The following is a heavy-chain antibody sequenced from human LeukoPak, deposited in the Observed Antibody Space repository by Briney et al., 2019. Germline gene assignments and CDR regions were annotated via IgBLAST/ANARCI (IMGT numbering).Heavy chain of an antibody. CDR1: GGSISSGAFP. V-gene: IGHV4-30-2*01. CDR2: IFHTGHT. Sequence: SETLSLTCAVSGGSISSGAFPWSWIRQPPGKGLEWIGYIFHTGHTSYNPSLKSRVTISVDMSKNHLSLRLTSVTAADTAVYYCARGFYGAGSHFDYWGQGTLVTVSS. J-gene: IGHJ4*02. CDR3: ARGFYGAGSHFDY. D-gene: IGHD3-10*01.